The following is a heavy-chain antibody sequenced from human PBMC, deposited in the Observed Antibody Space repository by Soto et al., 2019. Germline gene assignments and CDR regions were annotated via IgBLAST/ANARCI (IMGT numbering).Heavy chain of an antibody. Sequence: GASVKVSCKASGGTFSSYAISWVRQAPGQGIEWMGGIIPIFGTANYAQKFQGRVTITADESTSTAYMELSSLRSEDTAVYYCASSVVVPAAIFPWFDPWGQGTLVTVSS. CDR1: GGTFSSYA. J-gene: IGHJ5*02. D-gene: IGHD2-2*01. CDR2: IIPIFGTA. CDR3: ASSVVVPAAIFPWFDP. V-gene: IGHV1-69*13.